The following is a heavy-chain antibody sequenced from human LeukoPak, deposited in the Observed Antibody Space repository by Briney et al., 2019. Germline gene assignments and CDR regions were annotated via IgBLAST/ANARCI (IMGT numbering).Heavy chain of an antibody. CDR3: ARGQWPYGAFDL. D-gene: IGHD6-19*01. CDR1: GFTFSDYA. V-gene: IGHV3-21*01. Sequence: GESLKISCAASGFTFSDYAMSWVRQAPGKGLEWVSSISSTSSYLYNADSLKGRFTISRDNAKNSLYLQMNSLRADDTAVYYCARGQWPYGAFDLWGQGTMVTVSS. J-gene: IGHJ3*01. CDR2: ISSTSSYL.